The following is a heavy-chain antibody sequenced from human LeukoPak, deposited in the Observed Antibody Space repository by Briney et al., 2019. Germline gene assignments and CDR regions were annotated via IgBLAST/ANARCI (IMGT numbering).Heavy chain of an antibody. V-gene: IGHV4-59*01. Sequence: SETLSLTCTVSGGSISSYYWSWIRQPPGKVLEWIGYIYYSGSTNYNPSLKSRVTISVDTSKNQFSLKLSSVTAADTAVYYCARGQGYSYGYEWFDPWGQGTLVTVSA. CDR1: GGSISSYY. CDR3: ARGQGYSYGYEWFDP. J-gene: IGHJ5*02. D-gene: IGHD5-18*01. CDR2: IYYSGST.